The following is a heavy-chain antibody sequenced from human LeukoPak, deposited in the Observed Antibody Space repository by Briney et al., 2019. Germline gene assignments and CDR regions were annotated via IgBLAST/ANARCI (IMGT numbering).Heavy chain of an antibody. CDR3: TRRELRYFDWLHDNYYYYMDV. J-gene: IGHJ6*03. CDR1: GLPVSINY. D-gene: IGHD3-9*01. V-gene: IGHV3-53*01. CDR2: IYSGGRT. Sequence: GGPLSLFCAVSGLPVSINYMICLPEAPGRALEWVSVIYSGGRTYYADSLKGRFTISRDNSKNTLYLQMNSLRAEDTAVYYCTRRELRYFDWLHDNYYYYMDVWGKGTTVTVSS.